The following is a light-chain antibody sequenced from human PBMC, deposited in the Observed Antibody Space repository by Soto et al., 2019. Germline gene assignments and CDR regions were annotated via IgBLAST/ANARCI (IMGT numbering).Light chain of an antibody. J-gene: IGKJ4*01. Sequence: EIVLTQSPATLSLSPGERATLSCRASQSVSSYLAWYQQKPGQAPRLLIYDASNRATGIPARFSGSGSGTDFTLTINRLEPEDFAVYYCQQRSNWPPLPFGGGTKVEIK. CDR1: QSVSSY. CDR2: DAS. V-gene: IGKV3-11*01. CDR3: QQRSNWPPLP.